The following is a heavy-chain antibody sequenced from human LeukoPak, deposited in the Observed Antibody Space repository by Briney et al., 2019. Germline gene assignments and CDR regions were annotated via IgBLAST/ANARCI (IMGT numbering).Heavy chain of an antibody. D-gene: IGHD2-2*01. CDR2: INPNSGGT. Sequence: GASVKVSCKASGYTFTGYYMHWVRQAPGQGLEWMGWINPNSGGTNYAQKFQGWVTMTRDTSISTAYMELSRLRSDDAAVYYCARGLWEQGQLLSGPPYYYFDYWGQGTLVTVSS. CDR1: GYTFTGYY. V-gene: IGHV1-2*04. CDR3: ARGLWEQGQLLSGPPYYYFDY. J-gene: IGHJ4*02.